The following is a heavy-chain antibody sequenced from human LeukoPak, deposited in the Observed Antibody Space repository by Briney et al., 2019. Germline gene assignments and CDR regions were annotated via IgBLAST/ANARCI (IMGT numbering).Heavy chain of an antibody. D-gene: IGHD5-12*01. V-gene: IGHV4-30-4*08. J-gene: IGHJ4*02. Sequence: AQTLSLTCTVSGGSISSGDYYWSWIRQPPGKGLEWIGYIYYSGSTYYNPPLKRRFTISVDTSNNQFSLKLSSVRAAETAVYYCAMRSGYGIIDYWGQGTLVTVSS. CDR2: IYYSGST. CDR3: AMRSGYGIIDY. CDR1: GGSISSGDYY.